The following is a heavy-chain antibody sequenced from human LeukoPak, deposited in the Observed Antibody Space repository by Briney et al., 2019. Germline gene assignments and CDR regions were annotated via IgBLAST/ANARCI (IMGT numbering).Heavy chain of an antibody. D-gene: IGHD3-9*01. V-gene: IGHV4-34*01. CDR1: GGSFSGYY. J-gene: IGHJ4*02. CDR2: INHSGST. CDR3: ARANGYDILTGYWAPYYFDY. Sequence: SETLSLTCAVYGGSFSGYYWSWIRQPPGKGLEWIGEINHSGSTNYNPSLKSRVTISVDTSKNQFSLKLSSVTAADTAVYYCARANGYDILTGYWAPYYFDYWGQGTLVTVSS.